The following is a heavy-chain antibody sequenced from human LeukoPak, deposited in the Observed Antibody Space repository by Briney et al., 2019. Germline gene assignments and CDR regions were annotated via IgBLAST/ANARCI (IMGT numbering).Heavy chain of an antibody. CDR2: IGTAGDT. J-gene: IGHJ4*02. Sequence: GGSLRLSCATSGFTLSSYAMHWVRQATGKGLEWVSAIGTAGDTYYPGSAKGRFTISRENAKNSLSLQMNSLRAEDTAVYYCVRQQTPHGNFDYWGQGTLVTVSS. CDR1: GFTLSSYA. D-gene: IGHD1-26*01. CDR3: VRQQTPHGNFDY. V-gene: IGHV3-13*01.